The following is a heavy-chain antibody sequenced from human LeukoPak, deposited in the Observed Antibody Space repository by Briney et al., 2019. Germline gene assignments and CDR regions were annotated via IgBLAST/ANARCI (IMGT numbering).Heavy chain of an antibody. CDR3: TTVTLRPVGL. Sequence: PGGSLRLSCAASGFTFSNFAMSWVRQAPGKGLEWVSSISGGGASTYYADSVKGRFTISRDNSKNTLYLQMNSLRAEDTAVYYCTTVTLRPVGLWGQGTLVTVSS. CDR2: ISGGGAST. CDR1: GFTFSNFA. D-gene: IGHD3-10*01. J-gene: IGHJ4*02. V-gene: IGHV3-23*01.